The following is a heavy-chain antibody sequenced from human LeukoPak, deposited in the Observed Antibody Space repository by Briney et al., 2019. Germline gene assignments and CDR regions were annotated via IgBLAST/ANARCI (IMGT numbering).Heavy chain of an antibody. CDR1: GFSFSSSG. CDR3: AKPWMTTVFYFDY. V-gene: IGHV3-23*01. D-gene: IGHD4-11*01. CDR2: ISGSGGST. J-gene: IGHJ4*02. Sequence: GGSLRLSCAASGFSFSSSGINWVRQAPGKGLEWVSAISGSGGSTYYADSVKGRFTISRDNSKNTLYLQMNSLRAEDTAVYYCAKPWMTTVFYFDYWGQGTLVTVSS.